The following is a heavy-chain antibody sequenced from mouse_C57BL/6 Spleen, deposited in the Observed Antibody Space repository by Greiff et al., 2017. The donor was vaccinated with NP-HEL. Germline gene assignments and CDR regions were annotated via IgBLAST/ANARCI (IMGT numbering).Heavy chain of an antibody. CDR2: IDPNSGGT. V-gene: IGHV1-72*01. Sequence: VQLQQPGAELVKPGASVKLSCKASGYTFTSYWMHWVKQRPGRGLEWIGRIDPNSGGTKYNEKFKSKATLTVDKPSSTAYMQLSSLTSEDSAVYYCARSYYGSSPTHWYFDVWGTGTTVTVSS. J-gene: IGHJ1*03. D-gene: IGHD1-1*01. CDR3: ARSYYGSSPTHWYFDV. CDR1: GYTFTSYW.